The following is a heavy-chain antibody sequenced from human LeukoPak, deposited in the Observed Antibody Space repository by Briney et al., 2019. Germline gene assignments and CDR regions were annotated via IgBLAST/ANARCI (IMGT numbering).Heavy chain of an antibody. Sequence: PGWSLRLSCAASGFTFSSFWMHWVRQAPGKGLVWVSRINSDGTGASYADSVKGRFTISRDNAKNTLYLQMNSLRAEDTAVYYCARGFASSRHFDYWGQGSLVTVSS. J-gene: IGHJ4*02. CDR3: ARGFASSRHFDY. CDR2: INSDGTGA. CDR1: GFTFSSFW. V-gene: IGHV3-74*01. D-gene: IGHD6-13*01.